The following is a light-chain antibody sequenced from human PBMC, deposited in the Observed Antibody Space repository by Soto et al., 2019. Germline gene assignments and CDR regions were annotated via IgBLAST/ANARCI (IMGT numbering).Light chain of an antibody. Sequence: DIQMTQSPSFVSASVGDTVTITCRASQDISNWLAWYQQKPGKAPTFLIFAASNLHSGVPSRFSGSGSGTDFTLPITSLQPEDFATYYCHQADTFPLTFGGGTKVEIK. CDR3: HQADTFPLT. J-gene: IGKJ4*01. CDR1: QDISNW. CDR2: AAS. V-gene: IGKV1-12*01.